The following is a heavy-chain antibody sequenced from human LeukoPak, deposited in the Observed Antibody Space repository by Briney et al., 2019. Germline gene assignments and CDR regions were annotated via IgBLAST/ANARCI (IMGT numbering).Heavy chain of an antibody. V-gene: IGHV1-46*01. CDR1: GYTFTSYY. D-gene: IGHD3-22*01. Sequence: ASVKVSCKASGYTFTSYYMHWVRQAPGQGLEWMGIINPSGGSTSYAQKFQGRVTMTRDTSTSTVYMELSSLRSEDTAVYYCARAKGTYYYDSSGCYYNYWGQGTLVTVSS. CDR2: INPSGGST. J-gene: IGHJ4*02. CDR3: ARAKGTYYYDSSGCYYNY.